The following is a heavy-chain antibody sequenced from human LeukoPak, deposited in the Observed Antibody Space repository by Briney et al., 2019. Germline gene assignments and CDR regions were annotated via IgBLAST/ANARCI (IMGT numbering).Heavy chain of an antibody. J-gene: IGHJ6*03. Sequence: SETLSLTCAVYGGSFSGYYWSWLRQPPGKGLEWIGEINHSGSTNYNPSLKSRVTISVDTSKNQFSLKLSSVTAADTAVYYCARARSYGSGSYFPTYYYYYYMDVWGKGTTVTVSS. D-gene: IGHD3-10*01. V-gene: IGHV4-34*01. CDR3: ARARSYGSGSYFPTYYYYYYMDV. CDR2: INHSGST. CDR1: GGSFSGYY.